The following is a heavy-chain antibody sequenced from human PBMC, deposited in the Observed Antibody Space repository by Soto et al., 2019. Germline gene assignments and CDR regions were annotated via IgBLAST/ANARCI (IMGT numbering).Heavy chain of an antibody. CDR2: IIPIFGTA. Sequence: SVKVSCKASGGTFSSYAISWVRQAPGQGLEWMGGIIPIFGTANYAQKFQGRVTITADESTSTAYMELSSLRSEDTAVYYCARGRFTRGSYQGIDYWGQGTLVTVSS. CDR1: GGTFSSYA. D-gene: IGHD1-26*01. V-gene: IGHV1-69*13. J-gene: IGHJ4*02. CDR3: ARGRFTRGSYQGIDY.